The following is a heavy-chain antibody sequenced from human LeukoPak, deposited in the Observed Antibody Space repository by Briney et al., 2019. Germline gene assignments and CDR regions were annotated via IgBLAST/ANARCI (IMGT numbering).Heavy chain of an antibody. D-gene: IGHD1-26*01. CDR2: IYYSGST. J-gene: IGHJ4*02. CDR3: ARLRWGANDY. CDR1: GGSISSYY. Sequence: PSETLSLTCTVSGGSISSYYWSWIRQPPGKGLEWIGYIYYSGSTNYNPSLKSRVTISVDTSKNQFSLKLNSVTAADTAVYYCARLRWGANDYWGQGTLVTVSS. V-gene: IGHV4-59*08.